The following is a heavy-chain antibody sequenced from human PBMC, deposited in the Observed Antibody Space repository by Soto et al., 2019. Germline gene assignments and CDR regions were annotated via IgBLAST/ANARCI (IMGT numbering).Heavy chain of an antibody. V-gene: IGHV3-30*18. Sequence: GGSLRLSCAASGFTFSNYGMHWVRQAPGKGLEWVAVIRNDGSNEYYADSVKGRFTISRDNPKHTLYLQMNSLRAEDTAVYYCAKGPAGGDTHRSADYWGQGALVPVSS. CDR1: GFTFSNYG. J-gene: IGHJ4*02. CDR3: AKGPAGGDTHRSADY. D-gene: IGHD3-16*01. CDR2: IRNDGSNE.